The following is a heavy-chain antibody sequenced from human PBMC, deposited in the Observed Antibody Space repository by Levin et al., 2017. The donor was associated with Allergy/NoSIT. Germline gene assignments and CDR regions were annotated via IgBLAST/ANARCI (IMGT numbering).Heavy chain of an antibody. CDR3: ASRMDY. CDR2: ISSSSSTI. D-gene: IGHD2-8*01. J-gene: IGHJ4*02. Sequence: GESLKISCAASGFTFSSYSMNWVRQAPGKGLEWVSYISSSSSTIYYADSVKGRFTISRDNAKNSLYLQMNSLRDEDTAVYYCASRMDYWGQGTLVTVSS. CDR1: GFTFSSYS. V-gene: IGHV3-48*02.